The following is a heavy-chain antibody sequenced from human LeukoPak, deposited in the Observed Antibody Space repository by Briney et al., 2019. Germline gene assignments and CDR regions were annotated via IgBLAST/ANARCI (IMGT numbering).Heavy chain of an antibody. D-gene: IGHD3-10*01. CDR3: AREKLGYYGSGSYSVYPFDI. Sequence: SETLSLTCTVSGGSISSSSYYWGWIRQPPGKGLEWIGSIYYSGSTYYNPSLKSRVTISVDTSKNQFSLKLSSVTAADTAVYYCAREKLGYYGSGSYSVYPFDIWGQGTKVTVSS. CDR1: GGSISSSSYY. V-gene: IGHV4-39*07. CDR2: IYYSGST. J-gene: IGHJ3*02.